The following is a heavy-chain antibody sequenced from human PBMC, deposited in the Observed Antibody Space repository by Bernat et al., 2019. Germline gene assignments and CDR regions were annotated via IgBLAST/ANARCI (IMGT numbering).Heavy chain of an antibody. CDR3: AKTHHTYSADYYSGMDV. V-gene: IGHV3-30*18. D-gene: IGHD2-15*01. Sequence: QVQLVGSGGGVVQPGRSLRLSCAASGFTCSSYGMHWVRQAPGKGLEGVAVISYDGSNKYYADSVEDRFTISRDNSKNTLYLQMNSLRAENTAVYYCAKTHHTYSADYYSGMDVWGQGTTVTVSS. CDR1: GFTCSSYG. J-gene: IGHJ6*02. CDR2: ISYDGSNK.